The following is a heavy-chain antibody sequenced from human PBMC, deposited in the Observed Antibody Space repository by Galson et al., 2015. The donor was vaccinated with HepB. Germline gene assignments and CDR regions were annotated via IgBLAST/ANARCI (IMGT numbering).Heavy chain of an antibody. V-gene: IGHV3-30*03. CDR1: GFTFSSYG. CDR3: ARNHDLVVTAIPGDY. D-gene: IGHD2-21*02. J-gene: IGHJ4*02. Sequence: SLRLSCAASGFTFSSYGMHWVRQAPGKGLEWVAVISYDGSNKYYADSVKGRFTISRDNSKNTLYLQMNSLRAEDTAVYYCARNHDLVVTAIPGDYWGQGTLVTVSS. CDR2: ISYDGSNK.